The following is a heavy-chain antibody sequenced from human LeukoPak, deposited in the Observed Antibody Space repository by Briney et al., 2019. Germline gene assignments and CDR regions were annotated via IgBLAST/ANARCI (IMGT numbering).Heavy chain of an antibody. CDR2: ISGRGDYT. V-gene: IGHV3-23*01. J-gene: IGHJ4*02. D-gene: IGHD5-24*01. CDR3: AKRIHGYNPLDY. CDR1: GFAFSVYA. Sequence: GGSLRLSCTASGFAFSVYAMSWVRQGPGKGLEWVSAISGRGDYTYYADSVKGRFTISRDNSRNTLYLQMNSLRPEDTAIYYCAKRIHGYNPLDYWGQGTLVTVSS.